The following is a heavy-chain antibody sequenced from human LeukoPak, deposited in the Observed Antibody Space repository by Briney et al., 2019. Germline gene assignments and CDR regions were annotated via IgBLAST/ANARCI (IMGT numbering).Heavy chain of an antibody. V-gene: IGHV5-51*01. CDR3: ARQEGGGSPHYYFYSGMAV. J-gene: IGHJ6*02. CDR2: IYPGDSDT. CDR1: GYSFPSYW. Sequence: GESLKISRKGSGYSFPSYWLGWVRQMPGKGLGGVGIIYPGDSDTRYRPPFQGQVTISADKSISTADLQRSSLKASDTAMSYCARQEGGGSPHYYFYSGMAVCGQGTTVTVSS. D-gene: IGHD2-15*01.